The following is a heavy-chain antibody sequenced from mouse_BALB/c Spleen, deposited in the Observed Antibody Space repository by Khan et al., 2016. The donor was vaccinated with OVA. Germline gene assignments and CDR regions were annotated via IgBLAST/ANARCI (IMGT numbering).Heavy chain of an antibody. CDR2: IWRGGST. Sequence: QVQLQQSGPGLVQPSQSLSITCTVSGFSLTNYGVHWVRQSPGKGLEWLGVIWRGGSTDYNAAFMSRLSITKDNSKSQVFFKMNTLQVDDTAIYYCARGNGSYVWYFDVWGAGTTVTVSS. V-gene: IGHV2-5*01. D-gene: IGHD2-3*01. CDR1: GFSLTNYG. J-gene: IGHJ1*01. CDR3: ARGNGSYVWYFDV.